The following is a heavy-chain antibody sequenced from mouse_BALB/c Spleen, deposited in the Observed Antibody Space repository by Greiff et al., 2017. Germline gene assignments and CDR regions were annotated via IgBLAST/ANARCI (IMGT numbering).Heavy chain of an antibody. Sequence: DVKLVESGGGLVQPGGSRKLSCAASGFTFSSFGMHWVRQAPEKGLEWVAYISSGSSTIYYADTVKGRFTISRDNPKNTLFLQMTSLRSEDTAMYYCARGRYDVLAYWGQGTLVTVSA. V-gene: IGHV5-17*02. CDR1: GFTFSSFG. J-gene: IGHJ3*01. CDR2: ISSGSSTI. CDR3: ARGRYDVLAY. D-gene: IGHD2-14*01.